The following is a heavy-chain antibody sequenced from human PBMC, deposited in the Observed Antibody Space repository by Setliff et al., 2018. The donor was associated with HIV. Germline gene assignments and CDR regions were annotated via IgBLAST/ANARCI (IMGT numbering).Heavy chain of an antibody. CDR3: AKAWGSGYPSFESALMFDV. Sequence: PGGSLRLSCAASGFTFSSYNMNWVRQAPGKGLEWISYISSDSDTIYYAGSVKGRFTISRDNAKNSLSLQMNSLRAEDTAVYYCAKAWGSGYPSFESALMFDVWGQGTLVTVSS. D-gene: IGHD3-3*01. V-gene: IGHV3-48*01. J-gene: IGHJ4*02. CDR1: GFTFSSYN. CDR2: ISSDSDTI.